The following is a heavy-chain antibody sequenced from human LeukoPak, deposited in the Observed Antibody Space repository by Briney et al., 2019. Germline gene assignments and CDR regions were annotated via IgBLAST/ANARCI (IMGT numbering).Heavy chain of an antibody. Sequence: GGSLRLSCAASGFTFSSYGMHWVRQAPGKGLEWVAVIWYDGSNKYYADSVKGRFTISRDNSKNTLYLQMNSLRAEDTAVYYCARSQWELDAGSDYWGQGTLDTVSS. CDR2: IWYDGSNK. D-gene: IGHD1-26*01. J-gene: IGHJ4*02. CDR3: ARSQWELDAGSDY. V-gene: IGHV3-33*01. CDR1: GFTFSSYG.